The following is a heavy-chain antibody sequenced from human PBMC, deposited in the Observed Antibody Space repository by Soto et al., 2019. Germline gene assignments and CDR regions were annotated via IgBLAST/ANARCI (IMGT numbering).Heavy chain of an antibody. CDR2: IWYDGSNK. CDR3: AGVNYSDTSGFYRSFFQH. J-gene: IGHJ1*01. Sequence: GGSLRLSCAASGFTFSSYGMHWVRQAPGKGLEWVAVIWYDGSNKYYADSVKGRFTISIDNSKNTLYLQMNSLRAEDTAVYYCAGVNYSDTSGFYRSFFQHSGKGNLVNVS. V-gene: IGHV3-33*01. D-gene: IGHD3-22*01. CDR1: GFTFSSYG.